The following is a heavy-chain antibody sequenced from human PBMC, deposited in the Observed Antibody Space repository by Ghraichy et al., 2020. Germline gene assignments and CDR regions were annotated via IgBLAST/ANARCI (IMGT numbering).Heavy chain of an antibody. V-gene: IGHV3-23*01. CDR1: GITFNNRA. Sequence: GGSLRLSCAASGITFNNRAMSWVRQAPGKGLEWVSAIVGSDATTYYADSVRGRFTISRDNSDNTLSLQMIRLRVDDTAMYYCASGLPGSNGRLGYWGPGTLVTVSS. CDR3: ASGLPGSNGRLGY. D-gene: IGHD1-26*01. CDR2: IVGSDATT. J-gene: IGHJ4*02.